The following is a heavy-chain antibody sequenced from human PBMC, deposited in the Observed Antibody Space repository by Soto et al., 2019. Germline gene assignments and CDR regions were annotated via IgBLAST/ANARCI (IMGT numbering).Heavy chain of an antibody. CDR3: ARVYCSGGSCYSIDY. CDR1: GYTFTSYG. Sequence: SVKVSCKASGYTFTSYGISWVRQAPGQGLEWMGGIIPIFGTANYAQKFQGRVTMTRDTSTSTVYMELSSLRSEDTAVYYCARVYCSGGSCYSIDYWGQGTLVTVSS. V-gene: IGHV1-69*05. D-gene: IGHD2-15*01. J-gene: IGHJ4*02. CDR2: IIPIFGTA.